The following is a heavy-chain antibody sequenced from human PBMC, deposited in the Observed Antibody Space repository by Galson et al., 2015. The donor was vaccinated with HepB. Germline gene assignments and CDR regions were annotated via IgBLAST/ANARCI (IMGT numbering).Heavy chain of an antibody. D-gene: IGHD3-10*01. CDR3: ARDLMAYYYGSGSYSFDY. Sequence: SLRLSCAASGFTFSSYGMHWVRQAPGKGLEWVAVIWYDGSNKYYADSVKGRFTISRDNSKNTLYLQMNSLRAEDTAVYYCARDLMAYYYGSGSYSFDYWGQGTLVAVSS. J-gene: IGHJ4*02. CDR1: GFTFSSYG. V-gene: IGHV3-33*01. CDR2: IWYDGSNK.